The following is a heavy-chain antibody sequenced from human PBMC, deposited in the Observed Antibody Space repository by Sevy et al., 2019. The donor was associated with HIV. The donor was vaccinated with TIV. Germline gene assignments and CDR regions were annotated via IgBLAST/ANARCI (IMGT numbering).Heavy chain of an antibody. CDR3: MSDYSGTYHKNYFVY. CDR1: GFRFSDHD. D-gene: IGHD1-26*01. V-gene: IGHV3-11*01. CDR2: ISRSGTII. J-gene: IGHJ4*02. Sequence: GGSLRLSCAASGFRFSDHDMSWIRQAPGKGLEWVAYISRSGTIIYYADSVRGRFTISRDNAKSSLFLQMNSLRVEDTAMYYCMSDYSGTYHKNYFVYGGQGTLVTVSS.